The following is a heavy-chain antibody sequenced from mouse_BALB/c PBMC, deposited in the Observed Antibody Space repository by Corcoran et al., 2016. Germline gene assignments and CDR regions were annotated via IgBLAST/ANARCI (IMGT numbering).Heavy chain of an antibody. V-gene: IGHV1S136*01. CDR1: GYTFTRYV. J-gene: IGHJ4*01. CDR3: ARLYPGIAMDY. Sequence: EVQLQQSGPELVKPGASVKMSCKAAGYTFTRYVMHWVKQKPGQGLEWMGYINPYNDGTKYNEKFKGKATLTSDKSSSTAYMELSSLTSEDSAVYYCARLYPGIAMDYWGQGTSVTVSS. CDR2: INPYNDGT.